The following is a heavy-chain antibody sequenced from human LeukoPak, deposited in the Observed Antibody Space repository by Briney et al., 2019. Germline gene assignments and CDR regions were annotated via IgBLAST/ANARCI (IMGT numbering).Heavy chain of an antibody. CDR2: ISSSGSTI. D-gene: IGHD6-19*01. CDR1: GFTFSSYE. Sequence: GGSLSLSCAASGFTFSSYEMNWVRQAPGKGLEWVSYISSSGSTIYYADSVKGRFTISRDNAKNSLYLQMNSLRAEDTAVYYCARDGPWLAPDYWGQGTLVTVSS. V-gene: IGHV3-48*03. J-gene: IGHJ4*02. CDR3: ARDGPWLAPDY.